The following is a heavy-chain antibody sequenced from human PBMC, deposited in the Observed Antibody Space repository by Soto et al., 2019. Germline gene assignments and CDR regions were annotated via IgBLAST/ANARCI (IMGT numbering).Heavy chain of an antibody. J-gene: IGHJ4*02. CDR1: GLTFSRYA. D-gene: IGHD3-22*01. CDR3: AKSLRPSAFTTYDIDS. V-gene: IGHV3-23*01. Sequence: EEQLLESGGGLVQPGGSLRLSCAASGLTFSRYAMSWVRQAPGKGLEWVSIITPGGDLTYYGDSVKGRFTISRDKSKNTLSLQMNSLRAEDTAVYYCAKSLRPSAFTTYDIDSRGQWTLVTVYS. CDR2: ITPGGDLT.